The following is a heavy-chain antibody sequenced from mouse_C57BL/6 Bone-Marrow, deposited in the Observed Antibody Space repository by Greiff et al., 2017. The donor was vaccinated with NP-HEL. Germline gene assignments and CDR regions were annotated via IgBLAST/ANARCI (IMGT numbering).Heavy chain of an antibody. Sequence: VQLKESGEGLVKNGGSLKLSCAASGFTFSSYSMSWVRQTPEKRLEWVAYISSGGDYIYYADTVKGRFTFSRDNARNTLYLEMSSLKSEDTAMYSCTSGVYYGNYEGYAMDYWGQGTSVTVSS. V-gene: IGHV5-9-1*02. J-gene: IGHJ4*01. CDR1: GFTFSSYS. CDR2: ISSGGDYI. D-gene: IGHD2-1*01. CDR3: TSGVYYGNYEGYAMDY.